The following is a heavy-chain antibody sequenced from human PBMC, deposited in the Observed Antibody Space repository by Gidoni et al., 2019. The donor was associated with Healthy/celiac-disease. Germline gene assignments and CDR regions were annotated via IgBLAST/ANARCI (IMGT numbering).Heavy chain of an antibody. Sequence: QVQLVESGGGLVQPGRSLRLSCAASGFTFSRYGMHWVRQAPGKGRGWGAVITYDGSNKYYADSVKGRFTISRDNSKNTLYLQMNSLRAEDTAVYYCAKDGLEFGELLFYPAYWGQGTLVTVSS. V-gene: IGHV3-30*18. J-gene: IGHJ4*02. CDR1: GFTFSRYG. CDR2: ITYDGSNK. CDR3: AKDGLEFGELLFYPAY. D-gene: IGHD3-10*01.